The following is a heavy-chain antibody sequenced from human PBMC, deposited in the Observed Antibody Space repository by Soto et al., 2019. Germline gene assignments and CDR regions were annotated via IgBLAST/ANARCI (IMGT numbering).Heavy chain of an antibody. CDR3: ASSSYSDHIYYYYYGMDV. CDR1: GYTFTSYY. J-gene: IGHJ6*02. V-gene: IGHV1-46*01. CDR2: INPSGGST. Sequence: QVQLVQSGAEVKKPGASVKVSCKASGYTFTSYYMHWVRQAPGQGLEWMGIINPSGGSTSYAQKFQGRVTMTRDTSTSTVYMELSSLRSEDTAVYYCASSSYSDHIYYYYYGMDVWGQGTTVTVSS. D-gene: IGHD1-26*01.